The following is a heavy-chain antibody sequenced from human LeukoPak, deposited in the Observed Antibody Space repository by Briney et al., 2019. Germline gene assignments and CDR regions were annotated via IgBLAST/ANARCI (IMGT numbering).Heavy chain of an antibody. V-gene: IGHV1-2*02. J-gene: IGHJ6*04. CDR2: INPNSGGT. Sequence: GASVKVSCKASGYTFTGYYMHWVRQAPGQGLEWMGWINPNSGGTNYAQKFQGRVTMTRDTSISTAYMELSRLRSDDTAVYYCASFMTTDDSLIVDVWGKGTTVTVSS. D-gene: IGHD4-17*01. CDR3: ASFMTTDDSLIVDV. CDR1: GYTFTGYY.